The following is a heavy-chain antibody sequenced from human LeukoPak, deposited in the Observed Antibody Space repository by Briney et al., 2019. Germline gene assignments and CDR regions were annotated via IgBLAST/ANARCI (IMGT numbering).Heavy chain of an antibody. Sequence: GGSLRLSCAASGFTFSSFAMHWVRQAPGKGLEWVAFISYVERATYYADSVKGRFTISRDNSKHMVYLQMNSLTTADTAVYYCATSYSLPEYWGQGTLVAVSS. J-gene: IGHJ4*02. D-gene: IGHD1-26*01. CDR2: ISYVERAT. CDR1: GFTFSSFA. V-gene: IGHV3-30*04. CDR3: ATSYSLPEY.